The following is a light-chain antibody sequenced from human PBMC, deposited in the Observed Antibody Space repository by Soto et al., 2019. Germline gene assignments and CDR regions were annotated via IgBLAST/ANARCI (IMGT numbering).Light chain of an antibody. Sequence: ESVLTQSPGTLSLSPGARAPLSCRASQSVSSSYLAWYQQKPGQAPRLLIYGASSRATGIPDRFSGSGSGTDFTLTISRLEPEDFAVYYCQQYGSSLITFGQGTRLEIK. CDR2: GAS. V-gene: IGKV3-20*01. J-gene: IGKJ5*01. CDR3: QQYGSSLIT. CDR1: QSVSSSY.